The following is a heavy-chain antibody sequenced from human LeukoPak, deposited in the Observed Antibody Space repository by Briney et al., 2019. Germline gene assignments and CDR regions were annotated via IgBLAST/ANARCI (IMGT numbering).Heavy chain of an antibody. Sequence: GESLRLSCAASGFTFSNYWMNWVRQAPGKGLEWVANIKQDGTEKYYLDSVKGRFTISRDNAKNSLYLQMNSLRAVDTAVYFCARPTTVTMVDAFNIWGLGTMVTVSS. D-gene: IGHD4-17*01. CDR1: GFTFSNYW. CDR2: IKQDGTEK. V-gene: IGHV3-7*04. CDR3: ARPTTVTMVDAFNI. J-gene: IGHJ3*02.